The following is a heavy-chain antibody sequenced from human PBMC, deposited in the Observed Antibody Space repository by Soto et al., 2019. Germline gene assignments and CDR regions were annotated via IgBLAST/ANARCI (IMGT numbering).Heavy chain of an antibody. CDR2: LSGSGTST. D-gene: IGHD6-19*01. CDR3: AKATTNGGWFNPFDS. CDR1: GFSFVNYA. J-gene: IGHJ4*02. V-gene: IGHV3-23*01. Sequence: PVGSRRLSCAASGFSFVNYAMNWVRQAPGKGLEWVSGLSGSGTSTYYADSVKGRFTTSRDNSRDTLFLQMNSLTADDTAVYYCAKATTNGGWFNPFDSWGQGALVTVSS.